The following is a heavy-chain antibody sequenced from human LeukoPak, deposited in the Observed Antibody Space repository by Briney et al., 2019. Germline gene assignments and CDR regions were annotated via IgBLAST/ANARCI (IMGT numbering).Heavy chain of an antibody. J-gene: IGHJ5*02. D-gene: IGHD3-16*01. Sequence: GGSLRLSCAASGFTVSSNYMSWVRQAPGKGLEWVSVIYSGGSTYYSDSVKGRFTISRDNSKNTLYLQMNSLRAEDTAVYYCARGWGSGYPNWFDPWGQGTLVTVSS. CDR2: IYSGGST. CDR3: ARGWGSGYPNWFDP. CDR1: GFTVSSNY. V-gene: IGHV3-66*02.